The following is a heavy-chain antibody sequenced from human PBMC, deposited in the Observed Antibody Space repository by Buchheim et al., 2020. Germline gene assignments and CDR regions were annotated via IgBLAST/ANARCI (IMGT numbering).Heavy chain of an antibody. J-gene: IGHJ6*02. CDR1: GFTFSSYG. D-gene: IGHD2-2*01. V-gene: IGHV3-33*01. CDR2: IWYDGSNK. Sequence: QVQLVESGGGVVQPGRSLRLSCAASGFTFSSYGMHWVRQAPGKGLEWVAVIWYDGSNKYYADSVKGRFTISRDNSKNKLYLQMNSLRAEDTAVYYCARAREYQLLRSGMDVWGQGTT. CDR3: ARAREYQLLRSGMDV.